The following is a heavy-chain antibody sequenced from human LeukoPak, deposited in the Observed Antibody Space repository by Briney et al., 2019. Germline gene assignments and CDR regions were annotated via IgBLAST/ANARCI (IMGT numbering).Heavy chain of an antibody. CDR1: GFTVSSNY. CDR3: ARDSYLGYSYGLDY. Sequence: PGGSLRLSCAASGFTVSSNYMSWVRQAPGKGLEWVSVIYSGGSTYYADSVKGRFTISRDNSKNTLYLQMNSLRAEDTAVYYCARDSYLGYSYGLDYWGQGTLVTVSS. J-gene: IGHJ4*02. D-gene: IGHD5-18*01. CDR2: IYSGGST. V-gene: IGHV3-66*01.